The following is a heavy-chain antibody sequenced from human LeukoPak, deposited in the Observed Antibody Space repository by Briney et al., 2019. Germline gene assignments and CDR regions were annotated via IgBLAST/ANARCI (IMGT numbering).Heavy chain of an antibody. J-gene: IGHJ5*02. CDR2: NNGDGSTT. D-gene: IGHD2-15*01. CDR3: ARDPRNVGLAP. V-gene: IGHV3-74*01. CDR1: GFSLSGYW. Sequence: PGGSLRLSCVASGFSLSGYWMNWVRQAPGKGLMYISRNNGDGSTTNYADVVKGRFTMSRDNVKNTLYLQMNSLRVEDTAVYYCARDPRNVGLAPWGQGTLVTVSS.